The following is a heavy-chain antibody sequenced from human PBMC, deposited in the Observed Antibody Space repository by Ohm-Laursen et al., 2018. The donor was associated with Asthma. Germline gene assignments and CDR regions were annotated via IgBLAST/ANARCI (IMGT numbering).Heavy chain of an antibody. CDR3: ARGRSGWYAVYDY. Sequence: RISCKASGGTFSSYAISWVRQAPGQGLEWMGGIIPIFGTANYAQKFQGRVTITADESTSTAYMELSSLRSEDTAVYYCARGRSGWYAVYDYWGQGTLVTVSS. J-gene: IGHJ4*02. CDR2: IIPIFGTA. CDR1: GGTFSSYA. D-gene: IGHD6-19*01. V-gene: IGHV1-69*01.